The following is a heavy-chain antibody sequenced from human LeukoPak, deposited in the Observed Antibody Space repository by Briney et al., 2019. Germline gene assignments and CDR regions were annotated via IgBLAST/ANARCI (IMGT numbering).Heavy chain of an antibody. CDR2: IYYSGST. D-gene: IGHD2-2*02. CDR3: ARIAPTDPYTYFDY. V-gene: IGHV4-59*08. J-gene: IGHJ4*02. CDR1: GGSISSYY. Sequence: SETLSLICTVSGGSISSYYWSWIRQPPGKGLEWIGYIYYSGSTNYNPSLKSRVTISVDTSKNQFSLKLSSVTAADTAVYYCARIAPTDPYTYFDYWGQGTLVTVSS.